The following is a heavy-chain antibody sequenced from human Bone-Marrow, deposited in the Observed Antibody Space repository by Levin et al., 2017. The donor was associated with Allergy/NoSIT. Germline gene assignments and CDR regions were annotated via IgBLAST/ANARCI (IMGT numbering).Heavy chain of an antibody. D-gene: IGHD1-20*01. V-gene: IGHV3-30*03. CDR1: GFTFSSYG. CDR3: ASEDNWNPLPPNYFDY. Sequence: GESLKISCAASGFTFSSYGMHWVRQAPGKGLEWVAVISYDGSNKYYADSVKGRFTISRDNSKNTLYLQMNSLRAEDTAVYYCASEDNWNPLPPNYFDYWGQGTLVTVSS. J-gene: IGHJ4*02. CDR2: ISYDGSNK.